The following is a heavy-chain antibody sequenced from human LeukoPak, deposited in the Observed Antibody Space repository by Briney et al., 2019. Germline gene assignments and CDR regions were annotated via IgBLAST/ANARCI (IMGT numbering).Heavy chain of an antibody. CDR1: GGTFSSYA. CDR3: ARALAYCGGDCYFYYYYYGMDV. CDR2: IIPILGIA. D-gene: IGHD2-21*02. Sequence: GASVKVSCKASGGTFSSYAISWVRQAPGQGLEWMGRIIPILGIANYAQKFQGRVTITADKSTSTAYMELSSLRSEDTAVYYCARALAYCGGDCYFYYYYYGMDVWGQGTTVTVSS. J-gene: IGHJ6*02. V-gene: IGHV1-69*04.